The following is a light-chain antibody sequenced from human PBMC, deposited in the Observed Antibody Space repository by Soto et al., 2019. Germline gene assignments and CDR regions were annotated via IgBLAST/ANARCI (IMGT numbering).Light chain of an antibody. CDR1: QSVSSS. CDR3: QQRSNGPLT. V-gene: IGKV3-11*01. CDR2: DAS. J-gene: IGKJ4*01. Sequence: EIVLTQSPATLSLSPGERANLSCRASQSVSSSLAWYQHKPGQAPRLLIYDASNRASGIPARFSSSGSGTDFTLTISSLEPEDFAVYYCQQRSNGPLTFGGGTKVEIK.